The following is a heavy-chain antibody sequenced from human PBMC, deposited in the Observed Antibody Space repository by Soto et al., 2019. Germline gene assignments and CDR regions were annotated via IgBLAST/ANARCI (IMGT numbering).Heavy chain of an antibody. Sequence: QVQLVQSGAEVKKPGSSVKVACKASGGTFSSYAISWVRQAPGQGLEWMGGIIPIFGTANYAQKFQGRITITADESTSTGYIELGSLRSEDTAVYYCAREWLGARPFGMDVWGQGTTVTVSS. CDR1: GGTFSSYA. CDR3: AREWLGARPFGMDV. V-gene: IGHV1-69*01. D-gene: IGHD6-6*01. J-gene: IGHJ6*02. CDR2: IIPIFGTA.